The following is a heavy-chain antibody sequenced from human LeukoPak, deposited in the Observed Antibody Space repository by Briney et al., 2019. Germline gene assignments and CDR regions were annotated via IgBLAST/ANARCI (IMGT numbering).Heavy chain of an antibody. Sequence: SETLSLTCTVSGGSVSTYYWHWIRQPPGKGLEWIGYMFYSGSTNYNPSLKSRVTISIDTSRDQFSLKLSSVTAADTAVYYCARGTAVAHDYWGQGTLVTVSS. CDR1: GGSVSTYY. CDR2: MFYSGST. J-gene: IGHJ4*02. CDR3: ARGTAVAHDY. V-gene: IGHV4-59*02. D-gene: IGHD6-19*01.